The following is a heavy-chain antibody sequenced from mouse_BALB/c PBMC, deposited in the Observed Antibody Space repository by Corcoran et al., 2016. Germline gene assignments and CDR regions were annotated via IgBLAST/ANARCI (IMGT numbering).Heavy chain of an antibody. CDR3: AHWDWYFDV. V-gene: IGHV14-3*02. CDR2: IDPANGNT. J-gene: IGHJ1*01. D-gene: IGHD4-1*01. Sequence: EVQLQQSGAELVKPGASVKLYCTDSGFNIKDTYMNWVKQRPEQGLEWIGRIDPANGNTKYDPKSQGKATITEDTSSNTAYLQLSSLTSEDTAVYYCAHWDWYFDVRGAGTTVTVSS. CDR1: GFNIKDTY.